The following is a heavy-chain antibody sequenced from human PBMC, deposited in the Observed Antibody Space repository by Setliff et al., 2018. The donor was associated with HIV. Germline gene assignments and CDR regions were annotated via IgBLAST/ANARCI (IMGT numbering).Heavy chain of an antibody. CDR3: ARIGRTPYYYYYMDV. D-gene: IGHD2-15*01. CDR1: GYDFNSYT. V-gene: IGHV1-8*01. J-gene: IGHJ6*03. Sequence: ASVKVSCKASGYDFNSYTLNWVRQATGRGLEWMGWINPNSDNTAYAQKFQGRLTMTRNTSTGTVYMELSSLRSEDTAVYYCARIGRTPYYYYYMDVWGKGTTVTVSS. CDR2: INPNSDNT.